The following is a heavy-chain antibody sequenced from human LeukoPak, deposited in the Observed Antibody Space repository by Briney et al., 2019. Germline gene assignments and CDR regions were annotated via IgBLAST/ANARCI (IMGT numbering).Heavy chain of an antibody. CDR3: ARDVGRGWFDY. D-gene: IGHD6-19*01. CDR2: INQDGGER. V-gene: IGHV3-7*01. Sequence: PGGSLRLSCAASGFTFTSHWISWVRQVPGRGLEWVGNINQDGGERNYVDSVKGRLTISRDNAKNSVYLQMNSLRAEDTAVYSCARDVGRGWFDYWGQGTLVTVSS. CDR1: GFTFTSHW. J-gene: IGHJ4*02.